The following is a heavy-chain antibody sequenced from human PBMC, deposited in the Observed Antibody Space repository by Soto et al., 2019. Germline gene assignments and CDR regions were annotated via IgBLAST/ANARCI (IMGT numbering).Heavy chain of an antibody. Sequence: PGESLKISCKASGYRFTSYWIGWVRQMPGKGLEWMGIIYPGDSDTKYSPAFQGQVTISVDRTRNTAYLQWGSLKASDSAMYYCARLRATVPAPSGYGSGFDPWGQGTQVTVSS. CDR2: IYPGDSDT. J-gene: IGHJ5*02. CDR3: ARLRATVPAPSGYGSGFDP. D-gene: IGHD6-25*01. CDR1: GYRFTSYW. V-gene: IGHV5-51*01.